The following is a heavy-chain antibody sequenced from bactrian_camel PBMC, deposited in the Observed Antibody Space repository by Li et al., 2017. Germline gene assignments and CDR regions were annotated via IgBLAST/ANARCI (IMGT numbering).Heavy chain of an antibody. CDR3: AAVGPIITRTVASGPPPCDND. V-gene: IGHV3S40*01. J-gene: IGHJ4*01. CDR2: INAAGSST. D-gene: IGHD6*01. Sequence: VQLVESGGSLVQPGGSLRLSCAASGFAFNESRMSWVRQVPGKGLEWVSTINAAGSSTYYAESVKGRFTISRDNAKNTVYLQMNSLKPEDTAVYYCAAVGPIITRTVASGPPPCDNDRGQGTQVTVS. CDR1: GFAFNESR.